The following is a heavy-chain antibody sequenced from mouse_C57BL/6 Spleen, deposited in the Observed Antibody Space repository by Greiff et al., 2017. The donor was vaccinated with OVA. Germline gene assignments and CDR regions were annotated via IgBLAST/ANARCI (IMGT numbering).Heavy chain of an antibody. CDR2: IVPETGGT. CDR1: GYTFPDYE. CDR3: TRWDTTVVVY. D-gene: IGHD1-1*01. J-gene: IGHJ2*01. V-gene: IGHV1-15*01. Sequence: VQLQQSGAELVRPGASVTLSCKASGYTFPDYEMHWVKQTPVHGLEWIGSIVPETGGTAYNQKFKGTAILTADKSSRADYMEHRSLTSEDTAVYYCTRWDTTVVVYWGQGTTLTVSS.